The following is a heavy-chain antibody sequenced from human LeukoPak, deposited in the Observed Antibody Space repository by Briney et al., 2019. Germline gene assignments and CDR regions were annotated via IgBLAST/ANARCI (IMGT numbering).Heavy chain of an antibody. Sequence: GGSLRLSCAASGFSFDDLGMTWVRPVPGKGLEWVAGINWNGASTGYADSVRGRFTISRDNAKNSLYLQMNSLRAEDTALYYCARAVCPTIKFCDSSYFMDVWGKGTTVNVS. CDR2: INWNGAST. CDR1: GFSFDDLG. V-gene: IGHV3-20*04. J-gene: IGHJ6*03. D-gene: IGHD6-6*01. CDR3: ARAVCPTIKFCDSSYFMDV.